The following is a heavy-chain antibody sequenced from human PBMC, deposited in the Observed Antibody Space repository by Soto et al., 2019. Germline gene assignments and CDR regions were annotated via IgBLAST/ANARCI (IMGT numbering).Heavy chain of an antibody. V-gene: IGHV3-23*01. Sequence: EVQLLESGGGLVQPGGSLRLSCEASGFILNSYGMSWVRQAPGKGLEWVSTLTSGGGTHYADSVKGRFTISRENSKNTLYLQRNSLRAEDTAVYYCAKDGDLYSGYSDHWGQGTLVTGSS. D-gene: IGHD5-12*01. CDR2: LTSGGGT. CDR3: AKDGDLYSGYSDH. CDR1: GFILNSYG. J-gene: IGHJ4*02.